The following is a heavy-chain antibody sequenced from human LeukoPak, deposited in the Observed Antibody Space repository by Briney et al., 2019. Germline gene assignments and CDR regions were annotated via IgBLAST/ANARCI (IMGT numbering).Heavy chain of an antibody. J-gene: IGHJ5*02. CDR1: GFTFGDYA. Sequence: PGGSLRLSCTASGFTFGDYAMSWVRQAPGKGLEWVGFIRSKAYGGTTEYAASVKGRFTISRDDSKSIAYLQMNSLKTEDTAVYYCTRDPSSGWLGFDPWGQGTLVTVSS. CDR3: TRDPSSGWLGFDP. D-gene: IGHD6-19*01. CDR2: IRSKAYGGTT. V-gene: IGHV3-49*04.